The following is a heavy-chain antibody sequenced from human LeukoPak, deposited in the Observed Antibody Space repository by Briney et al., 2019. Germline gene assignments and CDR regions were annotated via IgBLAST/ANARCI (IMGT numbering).Heavy chain of an antibody. CDR1: GFTVSSYY. J-gene: IGHJ4*02. CDR2: INTDGGST. V-gene: IGHV3-74*01. D-gene: IGHD2-2*02. CDR3: GRGFSIVPAGIPDY. Sequence: GGSLRLSCAASGFTVSSYYMSWVRQAPGKGLVWVSRINTDGGSTTYADSVKGRFTISRDNAKNTLYLQMNSLRAEDTAVYYCGRGFSIVPAGIPDYWGLGTLVTVSS.